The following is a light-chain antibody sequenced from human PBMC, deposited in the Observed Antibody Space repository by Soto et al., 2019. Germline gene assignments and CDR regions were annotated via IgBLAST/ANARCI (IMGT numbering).Light chain of an antibody. V-gene: IGKV1-5*01. Sequence: DIQMTQSPSTLSASVGDRVTITCRASQSISSWLAWYQQKPGKAPKLLVYGASTLYTGVPSRFSGSESGAVFTLTISSLQPEDFATYYCQQLHSYPITFGQGTRLEIK. CDR1: QSISSW. J-gene: IGKJ5*01. CDR3: QQLHSYPIT. CDR2: GAS.